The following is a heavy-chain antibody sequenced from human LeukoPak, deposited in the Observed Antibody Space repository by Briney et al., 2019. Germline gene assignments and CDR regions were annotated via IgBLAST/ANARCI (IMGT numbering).Heavy chain of an antibody. Sequence: GGSLRLSCAASGFTFSSYDMHWVRQATGKGLEWVSAIGTAGDTYYPDSVKGRFTISRDNSKNTLYLQMNSLRAEDTAVYYCAKGAKRWLQAPFWYWGQGTLVTVSS. J-gene: IGHJ4*02. V-gene: IGHV3-13*01. CDR3: AKGAKRWLQAPFWY. CDR2: IGTAGDT. D-gene: IGHD5-24*01. CDR1: GFTFSSYD.